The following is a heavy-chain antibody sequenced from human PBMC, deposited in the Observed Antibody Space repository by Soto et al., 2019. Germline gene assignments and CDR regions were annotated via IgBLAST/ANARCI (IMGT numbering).Heavy chain of an antibody. V-gene: IGHV1-18*01. CDR2: ISAYNGNT. D-gene: IGHD2-2*01. J-gene: IGHJ5*02. Sequence: ASVKVSCKASGYTFTSYGISWVRQAPGQGLEWMGWISAYNGNTNYAQKLQGRVTMTTDTSTSTAYMGLRSLRSDDTAVYYCARDRYCSSTSCYVDWFDPWGQGTLVTVSS. CDR3: ARDRYCSSTSCYVDWFDP. CDR1: GYTFTSYG.